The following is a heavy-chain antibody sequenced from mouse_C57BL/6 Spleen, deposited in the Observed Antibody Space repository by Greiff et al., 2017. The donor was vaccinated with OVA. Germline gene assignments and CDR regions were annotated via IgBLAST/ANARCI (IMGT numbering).Heavy chain of an antibody. CDR1: GYTFTSYW. V-gene: IGHV1-64*01. Sequence: QVQLQQSGAELVKPGASVKLSCKASGYTFTSYWMHWVKQRPGQGLEWIGMIHPNSGSTNYNEKFKSKATLTVDKSSSTAYMQLSSLTSEDSAVYYCARGGEYGIFDYWGQGTTLTVSS. CDR2: IHPNSGST. CDR3: ARGGEYGIFDY. J-gene: IGHJ2*01. D-gene: IGHD2-1*01.